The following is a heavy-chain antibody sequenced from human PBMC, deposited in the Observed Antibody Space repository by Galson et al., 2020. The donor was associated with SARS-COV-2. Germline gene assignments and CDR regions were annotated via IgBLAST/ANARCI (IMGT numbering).Heavy chain of an antibody. CDR1: GFTFSSYG. J-gene: IGHJ6*02. CDR3: AKDLTTSDLLWFGELFANGMDV. V-gene: IGHV3-30*18. D-gene: IGHD3-10*01. Sequence: QLGESLKISCAASGFTFSSYGMHWVRQAPGKGLEWVAVISYDGSNKYYADSVKGRFTISRDNSKNTLYLQMNSLRAEDTAVYYCAKDLTTSDLLWFGELFANGMDVWGQGTTVTVSS. CDR2: ISYDGSNK.